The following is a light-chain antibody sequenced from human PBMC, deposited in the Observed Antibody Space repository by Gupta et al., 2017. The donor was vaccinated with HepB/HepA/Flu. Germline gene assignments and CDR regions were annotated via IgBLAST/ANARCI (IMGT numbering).Light chain of an antibody. CDR3: QQDNSIPRT. J-gene: IGKJ1*01. V-gene: IGKV1-5*03. Sequence: DIQMTQSPSTLSASVGDGVTITCRASQSISSWLAWYQQKPGKAPKLLIYKASSLESGVPSRFSGSGSGTEFTLTISSLQPDDFATYYCQQDNSIPRTFGQGTKVEIK. CDR1: QSISSW. CDR2: KAS.